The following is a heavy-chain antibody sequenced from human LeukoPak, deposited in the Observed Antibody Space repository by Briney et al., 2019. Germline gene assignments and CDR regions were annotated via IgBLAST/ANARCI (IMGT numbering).Heavy chain of an antibody. V-gene: IGHV1-2*02. D-gene: IGHD6-13*01. CDR2: INPRNGGS. J-gene: IGHJ4*02. Sequence: GASVKVSCKASGYTFTGFYIHWVRQAPGQGLEWMAWINPRNGGSHSAQKFQGRVTLTRDTSISTAYMEMRKLTSDDTAFYYCARGHIAAAGAIDYWGQGARVTVSS. CDR3: ARGHIAAAGAIDY. CDR1: GYTFTGFY.